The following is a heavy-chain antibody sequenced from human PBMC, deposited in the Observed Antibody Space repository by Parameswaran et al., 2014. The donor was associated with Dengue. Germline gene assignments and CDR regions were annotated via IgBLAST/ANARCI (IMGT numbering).Heavy chain of an antibody. CDR2: IYYMGAP. D-gene: IGHD5-24*01. CDR3: ARDLRDGYNYYYYYGMDV. J-gene: IGHJ6*02. V-gene: IGHV4-59*01. Sequence: RWIRQPPRKGLEWIGYIYYMGAPTTTPPSTSRVTISVDTSKNQFSLKLSSVTAADTAVYYCARDLRDGYNYYYYYGMDVWGQGTTVTVSS.